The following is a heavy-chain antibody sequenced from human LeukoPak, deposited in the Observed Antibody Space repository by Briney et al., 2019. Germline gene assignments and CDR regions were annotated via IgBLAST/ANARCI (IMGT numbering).Heavy chain of an antibody. J-gene: IGHJ5*02. CDR1: GFTFSNYF. CDR3: SRRVDSTRWFDP. D-gene: IGHD2-15*01. V-gene: IGHV3-74*01. CDR2: ISGDGTTT. Sequence: GGSLRLSCAASGFTFSNYFMQWVRQAPGKGLVWVSRISGDGTTTIYADSVKGRFTISRDNAKNILYLQMNSLRDDDTAVYYCSRRVDSTRWFDPWGQGTLVTVSS.